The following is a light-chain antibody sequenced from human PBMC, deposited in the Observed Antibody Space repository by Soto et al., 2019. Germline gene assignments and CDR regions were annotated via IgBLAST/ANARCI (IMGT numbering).Light chain of an antibody. CDR1: SSDVGDYND. CDR3: SSYSSSRTLV. CDR2: GVT. V-gene: IGLV2-14*03. J-gene: IGLJ3*02. Sequence: QSALTQPASVSGSPGQSITISCTGSSSDVGDYNDVSWYQQHPGKAPKLMIYGVTNRPSGVSNRFSASKSGNTASLTISGLQAEDEADYYCSSYSSSRTLVFGGGTKLTVL.